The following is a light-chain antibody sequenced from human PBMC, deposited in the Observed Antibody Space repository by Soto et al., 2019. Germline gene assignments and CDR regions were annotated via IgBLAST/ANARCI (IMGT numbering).Light chain of an antibody. V-gene: IGKV3-15*01. CDR2: GAS. CDR3: QENNDWRFT. J-gene: IGKJ3*01. Sequence: EIVMTQSPATLPVSPGERATLSCRASQSVGGNLAWYQQRPGQAPRLLIYGASTRATGIPARFSGSGSGTDFTLIISSLQSEDFAVYYCQENNDWRFTFGPGTKVDIK. CDR1: QSVGGN.